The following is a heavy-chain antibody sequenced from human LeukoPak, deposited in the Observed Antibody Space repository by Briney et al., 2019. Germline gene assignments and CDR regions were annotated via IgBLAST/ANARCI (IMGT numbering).Heavy chain of an antibody. D-gene: IGHD2-15*01. J-gene: IGHJ4*02. Sequence: SETLSLTCTVSGGSISSYYWSWIRQPAGKGLEWIGRIYTSGSTNYNPSLKSRVTMSVDTSKNQFSLKLSSVTAADTAVYYCARLPRYCSGGSCYQFAFDYWGQGTLVTVSS. CDR1: GGSISSYY. V-gene: IGHV4-4*07. CDR2: IYTSGST. CDR3: ARLPRYCSGGSCYQFAFDY.